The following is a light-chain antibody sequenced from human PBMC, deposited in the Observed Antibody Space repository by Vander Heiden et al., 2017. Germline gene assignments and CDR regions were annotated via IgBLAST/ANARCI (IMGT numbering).Light chain of an antibody. J-gene: IGKJ4*01. V-gene: IGKV1-33*01. CDR3: HQYDALPPLT. CDR2: DAS. Sequence: DIQMTQSPSSLSASVGDRVTITCQASQDISNYLNWSQQKPGKAPKFLIYDASNLETGVPSRFSGSGSGTDFTFTISSLQPEDIATYYCHQYDALPPLTFGGGTKVEIK. CDR1: QDISNY.